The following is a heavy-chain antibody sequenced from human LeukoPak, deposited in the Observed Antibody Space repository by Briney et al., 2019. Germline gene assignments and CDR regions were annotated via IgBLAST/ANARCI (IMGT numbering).Heavy chain of an antibody. D-gene: IGHD4-23*01. J-gene: IGHJ3*02. CDR2: IYTSGST. CDR1: GDSINRYY. CDR3: ARIRTTVERWAFDI. V-gene: IGHV4-4*07. Sequence: SETLSLTCTVSGDSINRYYWSWIRQPAGKGLEWIGRIYTSGSTNYNPSLKSRVTMSVDTSKNQFSLKLSSVTAADTAVYYCARIRTTVERWAFDIWGQGTMVTVSS.